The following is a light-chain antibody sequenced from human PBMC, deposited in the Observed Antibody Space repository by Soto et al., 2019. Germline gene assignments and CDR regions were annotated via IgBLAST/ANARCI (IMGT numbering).Light chain of an antibody. CDR3: QQYGSSRT. V-gene: IGKV3-20*01. J-gene: IGKJ5*01. Sequence: EIVLTRSPCTLSLSPGERATLSCRASQSVSSSYLAWYQQKPGQAPRLLIYGSSSRATGIPDRFSGSGSGTDFTTTISIVEPDDFAVYYCQQYGSSRTFGQGTRLEIK. CDR1: QSVSSSY. CDR2: GSS.